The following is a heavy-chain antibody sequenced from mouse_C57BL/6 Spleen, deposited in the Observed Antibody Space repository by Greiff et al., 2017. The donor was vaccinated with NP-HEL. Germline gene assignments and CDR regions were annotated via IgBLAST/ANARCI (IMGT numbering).Heavy chain of an antibody. V-gene: IGHV1-72*01. CDR3: ARSGDGYFFCAY. D-gene: IGHD2-3*01. Sequence: VQLQQPGAELVKPGASVKLSCKASGYTFTSYWMHWVKQRPGRGLEWIGRIDPISGGTKYNEKFKSKATLTVDKPSSTAYMQLSSLTSEDSAVXYCARSGDGYFFCAYWGQGTLVTVSA. CDR1: GYTFTSYW. J-gene: IGHJ3*01. CDR2: IDPISGGT.